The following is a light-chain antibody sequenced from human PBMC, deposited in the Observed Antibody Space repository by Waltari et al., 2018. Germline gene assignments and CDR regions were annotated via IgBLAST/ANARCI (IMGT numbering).Light chain of an antibody. J-gene: IGKJ4*01. Sequence: DAVLTQSPLSLPATLGQPASIPCKFSQSLVHRGGNTYLNWFQQRPGQSPRRLIYKVSTRDSGVPDRFSGSGSGTDFTLKISRVEAEDFGVYYCQQCAISPLTFGGGTKVEI. CDR3: QQCAISPLT. CDR1: QSLVHRGGNTY. CDR2: KVS. V-gene: IGKV2-30*02.